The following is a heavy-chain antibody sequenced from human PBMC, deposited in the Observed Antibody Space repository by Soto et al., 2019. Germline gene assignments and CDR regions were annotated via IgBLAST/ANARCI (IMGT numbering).Heavy chain of an antibody. CDR1: DGSISSYY. V-gene: IGHV4-59*08. CDR2: IFYTGST. Sequence: SETLSLTCTVSDGSISSYYWGWIRQPPGKGLEWIGYIFYTGSTIYNPSLKSRVTISVDTSKNQFSLKLSSVTAADTAVYYCARHSPIGNNWNYFDYWGQGTLVTVS. J-gene: IGHJ4*02. CDR3: ARHSPIGNNWNYFDY. D-gene: IGHD1-1*01.